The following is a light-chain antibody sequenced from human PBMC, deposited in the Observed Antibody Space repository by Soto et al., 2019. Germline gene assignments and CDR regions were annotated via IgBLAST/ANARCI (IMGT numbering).Light chain of an antibody. V-gene: IGKV1-39*01. CDR1: HDITTF. Sequence: DIQLTQSPSSLSVVVGDSITITCRASHDITTFLNWYQQKPGRAPKLLINAASSLQSGVPSRFSGSGSGTEFTLTINSLQTEDLGTYYCQQSYGNPTFGQGTTVEVK. CDR2: AAS. CDR3: QQSYGNPT. J-gene: IGKJ1*01.